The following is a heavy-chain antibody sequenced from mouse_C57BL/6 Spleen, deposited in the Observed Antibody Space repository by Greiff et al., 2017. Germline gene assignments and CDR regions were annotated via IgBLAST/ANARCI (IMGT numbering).Heavy chain of an antibody. CDR3: ARRAYRNYAAWFAY. V-gene: IGHV1-22*01. Sequence: VQLKESGPELVKPGASVKMSCKASGYTFTDYNMHWVKQSHGKSLEWIGYINPNNGGTSYNQKFKGKATLTVNKSSSTAYMELRSLTSEDSAVYYCARRAYRNYAAWFAYWGQGTLVTVSA. D-gene: IGHD2-5*01. CDR1: GYTFTDYN. J-gene: IGHJ3*01. CDR2: INPNNGGT.